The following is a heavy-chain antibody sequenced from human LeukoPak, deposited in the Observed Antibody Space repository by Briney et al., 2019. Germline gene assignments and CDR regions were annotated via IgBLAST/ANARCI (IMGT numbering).Heavy chain of an antibody. CDR2: MYPNSGNT. V-gene: IGHV1-8*02. Sequence: ASVKVSCKASGYTFTTLDINWVRQATGQGLEWMGWMYPNSGNTGYAQKFQGRVTMTRNTSISTAYMELSSLRSEDTAVYYCARANVVSSWYSDYYYGMDVWGQGTTVTVSS. CDR3: ARANVVSSWYSDYYYGMDV. D-gene: IGHD6-13*01. CDR1: GYTFTTLD. J-gene: IGHJ6*02.